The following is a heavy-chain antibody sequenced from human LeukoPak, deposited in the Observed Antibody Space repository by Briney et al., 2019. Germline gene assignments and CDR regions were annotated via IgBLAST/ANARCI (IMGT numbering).Heavy chain of an antibody. V-gene: IGHV3-48*01. CDR2: ISKNGGII. D-gene: IGHD2-15*01. CDR1: GFTLSSYS. Sequence: GGSLRLSCAVSGFTLSSYSMNWVRQPPGEGRAWISYISKNGGIIYHADSVKGRFTVSRDRASDSVYLQMNSPRVEDTAVYYCALGYCSGGRCYHDAFDLWGQGTAVAVSS. CDR3: ALGYCSGGRCYHDAFDL. J-gene: IGHJ3*01.